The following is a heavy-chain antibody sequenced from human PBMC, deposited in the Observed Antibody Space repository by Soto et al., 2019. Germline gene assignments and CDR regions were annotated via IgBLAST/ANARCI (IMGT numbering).Heavy chain of an antibody. CDR2: IYYLGNT. V-gene: IGHV4-39*01. D-gene: IGHD3-9*01. CDR3: ARHGTSYYDILTDV. J-gene: IGHJ6*04. CDR1: GGSISSSSSY. Sequence: SETLSLTCTVSGGSISSSSSYWGWIRQPPGKGLEWVGSIYYLGNTYYNPSLGGRVSISVDTSKNQFSLKLNSVTAADTAVFYFARHGTSYYDILTDVWGKGTTVTVSS.